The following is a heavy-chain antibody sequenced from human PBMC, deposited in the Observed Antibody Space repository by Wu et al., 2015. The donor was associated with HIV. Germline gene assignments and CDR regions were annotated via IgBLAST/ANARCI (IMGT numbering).Heavy chain of an antibody. Sequence: QVQLVQSGGEVKKPGASVKVSCKASGYTFTSYGISWVRQSPGQGLEWMGWISGYSGNTDYAQKFQGRVTVTTDTSTNTAYMELRSLRSDDTAVYYCARDRPLIDYWGQGTLVTVSS. V-gene: IGHV1-18*01. CDR2: ISGYSGNT. J-gene: IGHJ4*02. CDR1: GYTFTSYG. CDR3: ARDRPLIDY.